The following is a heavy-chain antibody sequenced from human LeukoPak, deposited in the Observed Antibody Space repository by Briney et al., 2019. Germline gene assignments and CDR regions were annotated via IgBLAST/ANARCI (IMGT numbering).Heavy chain of an antibody. J-gene: IGHJ4*02. CDR2: ISSSSSYI. CDR1: GFTFSSYS. V-gene: IGHV3-21*01. D-gene: IGHD3-10*01. CDR3: AGNLPYNYYGSGSYYTAIDY. Sequence: GGSLRLSCAASGFTFSSYSMNWVRQAPGKGLEWVSSISSSSSYIYYADSVKGRFTISGDNAKNSLYLQMNSLRAEDTAVYYCAGNLPYNYYGSGSYYTAIDYWGQGTLVTVSS.